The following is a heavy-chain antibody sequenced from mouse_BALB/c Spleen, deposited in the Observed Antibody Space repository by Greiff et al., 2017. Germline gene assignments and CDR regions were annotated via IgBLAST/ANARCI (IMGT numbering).Heavy chain of an antibody. CDR2: ISSGGSYT. J-gene: IGHJ2*01. V-gene: IGHV5-6-4*01. CDR1: GFTFSSYT. CDR3: TRGGNDYFDY. Sequence: DVQLQESGGGLVKPGGSLKLSCAASGFTFSSYTMSWVRQTPEKRLEWVATISSGGSYTYYPDSVKGRFTISRDNAKNTLYLQMSSLKSEDTAMYYCTRGGNDYFDYWGQGTTLTVSS.